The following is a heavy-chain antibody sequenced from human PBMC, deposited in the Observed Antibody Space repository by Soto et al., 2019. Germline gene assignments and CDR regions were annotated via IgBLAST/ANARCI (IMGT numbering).Heavy chain of an antibody. CDR3: AREGRYYDYVWGSLPGSSPYMDV. Sequence: EVQLVESGGGLVQPGGSLRLSCAASGFTFSSYWMSWVRQAPGKGLEWVANIKQDGSEKYYVDSVKGRFTISRDNAKNSLYLQMNSLRAEDTAVYYCAREGRYYDYVWGSLPGSSPYMDVW. D-gene: IGHD3-16*01. V-gene: IGHV3-7*01. CDR2: IKQDGSEK. CDR1: GFTFSSYW. J-gene: IGHJ6*03.